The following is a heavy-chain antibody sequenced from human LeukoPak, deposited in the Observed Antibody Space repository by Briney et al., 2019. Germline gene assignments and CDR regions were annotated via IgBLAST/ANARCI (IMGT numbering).Heavy chain of an antibody. V-gene: IGHV1-2*06. Sequence: APVKVSCKASGYTFTGYYMHWVRQAPGQGLEWMGRINPNSGGTNYAQKFQGRVTMTRDTSISTAYMELSRLRSDDTAVYYCARDDYGDYRPFDYWGQGTLVTVSS. CDR1: GYTFTGYY. CDR2: INPNSGGT. J-gene: IGHJ4*02. CDR3: ARDDYGDYRPFDY. D-gene: IGHD4-17*01.